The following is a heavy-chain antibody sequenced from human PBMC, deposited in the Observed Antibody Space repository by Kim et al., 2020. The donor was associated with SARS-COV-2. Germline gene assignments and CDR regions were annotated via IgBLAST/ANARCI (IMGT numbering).Heavy chain of an antibody. J-gene: IGHJ4*02. Sequence: PGKGRFTISKNNSTTPQYLQMNSLRAEDTAVYYCAKDSIAAAGTFGYWGQGTLVTVSS. V-gene: IGHV3-23*01. D-gene: IGHD6-13*01. CDR3: AKDSIAAAGTFGY.